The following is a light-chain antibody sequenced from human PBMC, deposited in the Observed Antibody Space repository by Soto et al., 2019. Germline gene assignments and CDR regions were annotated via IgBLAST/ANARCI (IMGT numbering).Light chain of an antibody. CDR1: KLGDKY. J-gene: IGLJ3*02. Sequence: SYELTQPPSVSVSPGQTASISCSGDKLGDKYVCWYQQKPGQSPVLVIYQDNKRSSEIPERFSGSNSGDTATLTISGTQAMDEADYYCQAWDTSSAVFGGGTKLTVL. CDR2: QDN. V-gene: IGLV3-1*01. CDR3: QAWDTSSAV.